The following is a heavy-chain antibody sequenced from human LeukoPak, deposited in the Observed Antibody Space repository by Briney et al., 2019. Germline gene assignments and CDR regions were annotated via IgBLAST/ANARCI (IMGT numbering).Heavy chain of an antibody. CDR3: ARGQTGSYVYYYYYGMDV. J-gene: IGHJ6*02. V-gene: IGHV4-34*01. CDR2: INHSGST. CDR1: GGSFRGYS. Sequence: ETLSLTCAVYGGSFRGYSWNWIRQSPGKGLEWIGEINHSGSTNYNPSLKSRVTISEDTSKNQFSLMLSSVTAADTAVYYCARGQTGSYVYYYYYGMDVWGQGTTVTVSS. D-gene: IGHD2-2*01.